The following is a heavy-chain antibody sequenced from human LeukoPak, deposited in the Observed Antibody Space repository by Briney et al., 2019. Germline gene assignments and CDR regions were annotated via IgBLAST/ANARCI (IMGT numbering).Heavy chain of an antibody. D-gene: IGHD2-2*02. CDR2: IYPGDSDT. CDR3: ARRYTEARDDRFDP. J-gene: IGHJ5*02. CDR1: GYGFTSYW. V-gene: IGHV5-51*01. Sequence: HGESLKISCKASGYGFTSYWIGWVRQMPGKGLEWMGIIYPGDSDTRYSPSFQGQVTISADKSINTAYLQWSSLKASDTAIYYCARRYTEARDDRFDPRGQGNLGTGS.